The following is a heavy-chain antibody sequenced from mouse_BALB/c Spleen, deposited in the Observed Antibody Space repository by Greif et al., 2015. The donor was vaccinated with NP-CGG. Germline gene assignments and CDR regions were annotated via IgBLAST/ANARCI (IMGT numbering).Heavy chain of an antibody. CDR1: GFTFSDYY. J-gene: IGHJ3*01. CDR2: ISDGGSYT. Sequence: EVQVVESGGGLVRPGGSLELSCAASGFTFSDYYMYWVRQTPEKRLEWVATISDGGSYTYYPDSVKGRFTISRDNAKNNLYLQMSSLKSEDTAMYYCARDADGYYGTWFAYWGQGTLVTVSA. V-gene: IGHV5-4*02. D-gene: IGHD2-3*01. CDR3: ARDADGYYGTWFAY.